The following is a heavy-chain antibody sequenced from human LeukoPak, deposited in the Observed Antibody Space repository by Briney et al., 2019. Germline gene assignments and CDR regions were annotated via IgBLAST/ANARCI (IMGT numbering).Heavy chain of an antibody. CDR2: IIPIFGTA. CDR1: GGTFSSYA. Sequence: SVKVTCKASGGTFSSYAISWVRQAPGQWLEWMGGIIPIFGTANYAQKFQGRVTITADESTSTAYMELSSLRSEDTAAYYCARRPDYGGNNYFDYWGQGTLVTVSS. J-gene: IGHJ4*02. V-gene: IGHV1-69*13. CDR3: ARRPDYGGNNYFDY. D-gene: IGHD4-23*01.